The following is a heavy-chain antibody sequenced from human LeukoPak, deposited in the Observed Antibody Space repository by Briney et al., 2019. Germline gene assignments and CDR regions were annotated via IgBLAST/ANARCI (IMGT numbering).Heavy chain of an antibody. CDR1: GGFSSFYY. D-gene: IGHD2-15*01. J-gene: IGHJ4*02. CDR2: IHTSGST. V-gene: IGHV4-4*09. CDR3: ARPGQSSWWVYFNY. Sequence: SETLSLTCTVSGGFSSFYYWTWIRQPPGKGLEWIGNIHTSGSTDYSPSLKSRVTMSIDTSKNQFSLRLSSVTAADTAVYYCARPGQSSWWVYFNYWSQGTLVTVSS.